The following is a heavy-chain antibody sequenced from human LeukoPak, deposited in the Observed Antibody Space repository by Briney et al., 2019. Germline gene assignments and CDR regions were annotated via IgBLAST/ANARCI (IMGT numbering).Heavy chain of an antibody. V-gene: IGHV3-23*01. CDR3: AKGGYSDFKVVY. J-gene: IGHJ4*02. Sequence: GRSLRLSCAASGFTFSSDAVSWVRQAPGMGLEWVSAISAGSSSIFYADSVKGRFTISRDNSKNTLYLQMNSLRAEDTAVYYCAKGGYSDFKVVYWGQGTLVTVSS. CDR1: GFTFSSDA. D-gene: IGHD4-11*01. CDR2: ISAGSSSI.